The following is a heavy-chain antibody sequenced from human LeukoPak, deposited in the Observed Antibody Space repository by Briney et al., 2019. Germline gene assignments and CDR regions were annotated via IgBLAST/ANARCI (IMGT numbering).Heavy chain of an antibody. J-gene: IGHJ4*02. Sequence: ASVKVSCKTSGYTFTGYYMQWVRQAPRQGLEWMGWINPNSGDTNYAQKFQGRVTMTRDTSISSVYLELSSLRLDDTAVYYCARGGKSELGTCDHWGQGTLVTVSS. CDR3: ARGGKSELGTCDH. D-gene: IGHD7-27*01. V-gene: IGHV1-2*02. CDR1: GYTFTGYY. CDR2: INPNSGDT.